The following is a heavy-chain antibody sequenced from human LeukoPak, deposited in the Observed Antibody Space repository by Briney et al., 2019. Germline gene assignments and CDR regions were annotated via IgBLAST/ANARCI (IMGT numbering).Heavy chain of an antibody. CDR2: IAYDGGNI. J-gene: IGHJ4*02. CDR1: RFTFSTYT. V-gene: IGHV3-30*03. Sequence: GGSLRLSCSASRFTFSTYTMNWVRQAPGKGLEWVAVIAYDGGNIFYAPSVRGRFTISRDNSRGTLSLQMNSLKVEDTALYYCVRDPSARFYFDYWGQGTLVTVSS. CDR3: VRDPSARFYFDY. D-gene: IGHD6-6*01.